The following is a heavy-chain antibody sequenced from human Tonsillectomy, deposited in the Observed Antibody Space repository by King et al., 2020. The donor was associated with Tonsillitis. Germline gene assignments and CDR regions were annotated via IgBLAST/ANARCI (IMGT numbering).Heavy chain of an antibody. CDR1: GFTFSSYA. J-gene: IGHJ4*02. V-gene: IGHV3-23*04. CDR2: ISGSGGST. Sequence: VQLVESGGGLVQPGGSLRLSCAASGFTFSSYAMSWVRQAPGKGLEWVSAISGSGGSTYYADSVKGRCTISRDNSKKTLYLQMNNLRAEDTAVYYCAKARTQYPEGTDYWGQGTLATVSS. D-gene: IGHD2-2*01. CDR3: AKARTQYPEGTDY.